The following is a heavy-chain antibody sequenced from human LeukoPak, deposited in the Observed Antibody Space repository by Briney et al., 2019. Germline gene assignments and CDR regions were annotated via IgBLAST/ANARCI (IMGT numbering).Heavy chain of an antibody. CDR3: ARQFSSSWYNLYYYYYYMDV. Sequence: SETLSLTCTVSGGSISSSSYYWGWIRQPPGKGLEWIGSSYYSGSTCYNPSLKSRVTISVDTSKSQFSLKLSSVTAADTAVYYCARQFSSSWYNLYYYYYYMDVWGKGTTVTVSS. CDR1: GGSISSSSYY. CDR2: SYYSGST. V-gene: IGHV4-39*01. D-gene: IGHD6-13*01. J-gene: IGHJ6*03.